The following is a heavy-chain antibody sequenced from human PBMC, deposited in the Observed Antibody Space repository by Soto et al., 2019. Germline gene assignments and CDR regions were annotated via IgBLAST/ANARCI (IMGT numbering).Heavy chain of an antibody. J-gene: IGHJ4*02. CDR3: SGVAV. V-gene: IGHV3-7*05. CDR1: GFTFSNYW. CDR2: IKVEGSEK. D-gene: IGHD6-19*01. Sequence: EVQLVESGGGFVQPGGSLRLSCAASGFTFSNYWMSWVRQALGKGLEWVANIKVEGSEKYYVDSVKGRFTISRDNAKNTLYLQMNSLRAEDTAVYYCSGVAVRGQGTLVTVSS.